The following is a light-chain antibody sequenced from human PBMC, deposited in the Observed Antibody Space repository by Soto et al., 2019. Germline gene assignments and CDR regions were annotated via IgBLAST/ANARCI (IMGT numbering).Light chain of an antibody. Sequence: QSVLTQPPSVSGAPGQRVTISCTGSSSNIGAGYDVHWYQHLPGTAPKLLIYGNTNRPSGVPDRFSGSKSGTSASLAITGLQAEDEADYYCAAWDDSLNWVFGGGTKVTVL. J-gene: IGLJ3*02. CDR2: GNT. CDR3: AAWDDSLNWV. CDR1: SSNIGAGYD. V-gene: IGLV1-40*01.